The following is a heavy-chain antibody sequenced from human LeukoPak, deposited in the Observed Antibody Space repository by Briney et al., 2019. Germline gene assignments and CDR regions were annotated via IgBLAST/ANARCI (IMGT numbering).Heavy chain of an antibody. V-gene: IGHV4-38-2*02. CDR2: IYHSGST. CDR1: GYSISSGYY. D-gene: IGHD3-3*01. CDR3: ARDSWGGYYMGNWFDP. Sequence: PSETLSLTCAVSGYSISSGYYWGWIRQPPGKGLEWIGSIYHSGSTYYNPSLKSRVTTSVDTSKNQFSLKLSSVTAADTAVYYCARDSWGGYYMGNWFDPWGQGTLVTVSS. J-gene: IGHJ5*02.